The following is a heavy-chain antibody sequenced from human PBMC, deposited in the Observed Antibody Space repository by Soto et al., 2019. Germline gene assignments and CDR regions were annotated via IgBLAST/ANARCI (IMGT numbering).Heavy chain of an antibody. V-gene: IGHV4-38-2*01. Sequence: LTCAVSGYSIRSGYYWGWVRQPPGKGLEWIGSIFHSGNTYYTPSLKSRFTMSVDTSKNQFSLSLTSVTAADTAVYYCARIGAKRRFFDFWGQGTLVTVSS. CDR1: GYSIRSGYY. CDR3: ARIGAKRRFFDF. CDR2: IFHSGNT. D-gene: IGHD1-1*01. J-gene: IGHJ4*02.